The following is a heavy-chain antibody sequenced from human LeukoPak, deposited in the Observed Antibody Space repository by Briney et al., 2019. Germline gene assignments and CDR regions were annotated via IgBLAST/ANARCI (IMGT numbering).Heavy chain of an antibody. CDR2: ISYDGSNK. D-gene: IGHD5-12*01. J-gene: IGHJ4*02. V-gene: IGHV3-30-3*01. CDR1: GFTFSSYA. Sequence: PGGSLRLSCAASGFTFSSYAMHWVRQAPGKGLEWVAVISYDGSNKYYADSVKGRFTVSRDNSKNTLYLQMNSLRAEDTAVYYCAKDKSRLAYFDYWGQGTLVTVSS. CDR3: AKDKSRLAYFDY.